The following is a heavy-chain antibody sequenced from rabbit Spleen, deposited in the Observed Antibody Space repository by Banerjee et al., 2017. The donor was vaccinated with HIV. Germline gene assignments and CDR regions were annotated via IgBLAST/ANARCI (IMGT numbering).Heavy chain of an antibody. V-gene: IGHV1S47*01. J-gene: IGHJ4*01. CDR2: IDLLFGTT. CDR3: VRGASGSVNYFDL. D-gene: IGHD1-1*01. Sequence: QEQLVESGGGLVQPGGSLKLSCKASGFDFSGTGVSWVRQAPGKGLEWIGYIDLLFGTTYYASWVNGRFTISRENTQNTVSLQMNSLTAADTATYFCVRGASGSVNYFDLWGPGTLVTVS. CDR1: GFDFSGTG.